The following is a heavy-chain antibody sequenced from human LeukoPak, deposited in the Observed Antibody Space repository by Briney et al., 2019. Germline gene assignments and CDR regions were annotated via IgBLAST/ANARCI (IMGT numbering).Heavy chain of an antibody. V-gene: IGHV4-39*01. D-gene: IGHD5-24*01. J-gene: IGHJ4*02. CDR1: GGSISSSSYY. CDR3: ARHGYNYKVDY. CDR2: IYYSGST. Sequence: PSETLSLTCTVSGGSISSSSYYWGWIRQPPGKGLEWIGSIYYSGSTYYNPSRKSRVTISVDTSKNQFSLKLSSVTAADTAVYYCARHGYNYKVDYWGQGTLVTVSS.